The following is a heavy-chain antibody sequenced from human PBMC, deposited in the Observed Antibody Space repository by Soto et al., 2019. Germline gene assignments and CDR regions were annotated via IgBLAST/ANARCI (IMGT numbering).Heavy chain of an antibody. J-gene: IGHJ6*03. CDR2: ISAYNGNT. CDR1: GYTFTSYG. CDR3: ARDPFFSTAPTYYYYYMDV. Sequence: ASVKVSCKASGYTFTSYGIGWVRQAPGQGLEWMGWISAYNGNTNYAQKLQGRVTMTTDTSTSTAYMELRSLRSDDTAVYYCARDPFFSTAPTYYYYYMDVWGKGTTVTVSS. D-gene: IGHD2-2*01. V-gene: IGHV1-18*01.